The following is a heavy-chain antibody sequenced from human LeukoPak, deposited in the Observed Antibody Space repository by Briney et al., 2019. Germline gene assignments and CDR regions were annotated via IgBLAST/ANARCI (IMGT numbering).Heavy chain of an antibody. CDR1: GGSISSSIYY. Sequence: SETLSLTCIVPGGSISSSIYYWAWIRQSPGKGLEWIGTFSSGGSAYYNPSLTSRVSISKDTSDNQFSLRLYSVTAADTAVYYCARKQTGTMYDVWGQGTQVTVSS. D-gene: IGHD1-7*01. V-gene: IGHV4-39*07. CDR3: ARKQTGTMYDV. CDR2: FSSGGSA. J-gene: IGHJ4*02.